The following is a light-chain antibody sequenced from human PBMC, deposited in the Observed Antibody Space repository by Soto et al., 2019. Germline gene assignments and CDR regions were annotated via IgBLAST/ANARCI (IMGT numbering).Light chain of an antibody. CDR1: QSVSSY. CDR2: DAS. CDR3: QQRSNWPSPIT. Sequence: EIVLTQSPANLSVSPGERASLSCRASQSVSSYLAWYQQKPGQAPRLLLYDASNRATGIPARFSGSGSGTDFTLTISSLEPEDFAVYYCQQRSNWPSPITFGQGTRLEIK. V-gene: IGKV3-11*01. J-gene: IGKJ5*01.